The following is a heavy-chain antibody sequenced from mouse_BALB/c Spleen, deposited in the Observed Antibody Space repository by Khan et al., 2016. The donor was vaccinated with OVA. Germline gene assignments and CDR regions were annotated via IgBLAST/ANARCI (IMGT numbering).Heavy chain of an antibody. CDR2: ILPGSGRN. D-gene: IGHD1-1*01. Sequence: VQLQESGAELMKPGASVKISCKATGYTFSSYWIEWVKQRPGHGLEWIGEILPGSGRNNYNEKFKGKATFTADTSSNTAYMKLSNLTSDDSAVYYCARGNYCGSSSWFGYWGQGTLVTVSA. CDR3: ARGNYCGSSSWFGY. V-gene: IGHV1-9*01. J-gene: IGHJ3*01. CDR1: GYTFSSYW.